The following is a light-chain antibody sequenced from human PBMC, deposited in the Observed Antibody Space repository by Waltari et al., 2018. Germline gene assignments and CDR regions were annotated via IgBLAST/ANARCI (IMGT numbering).Light chain of an antibody. CDR2: EDN. CDR1: ALPRKH. Sequence: SYELTQPPAVSVSPGQTARITCSGSALPRKHAYWYHQKSGQVPLLVIYEDNRRPSGIPERFSGSSSGTKVTLTITGAQADDEGDYYCYSTDSGGDHRGVFGGGTRLTVL. J-gene: IGLJ3*02. V-gene: IGLV3-10*01. CDR3: YSTDSGGDHRGV.